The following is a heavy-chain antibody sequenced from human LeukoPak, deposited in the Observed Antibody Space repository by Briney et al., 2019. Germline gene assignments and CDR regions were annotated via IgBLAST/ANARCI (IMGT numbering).Heavy chain of an antibody. V-gene: IGHV3-30*02. CDR3: AKDRRSSSYDYFDY. D-gene: IGHD6-13*01. CDR2: IRYDGSNK. Sequence: PGGSLRLSCAASGFTFSSYGMHWVRLAQGKGLEWVAFIRYDGSNKYYADSVKGRFTISRDNSKNTLYLQMNSLRAEDTAVYYCAKDRRSSSYDYFDYWGQGTLVTVSS. CDR1: GFTFSSYG. J-gene: IGHJ4*02.